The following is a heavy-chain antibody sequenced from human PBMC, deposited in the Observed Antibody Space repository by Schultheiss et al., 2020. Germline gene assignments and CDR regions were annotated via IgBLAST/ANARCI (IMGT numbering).Heavy chain of an antibody. CDR3: GRGITTFDL. CDR2: ISYDGSNK. J-gene: IGHJ2*01. D-gene: IGHD3-16*01. Sequence: GGSLRLSCAASGFTFSSYAMHWVRQAPGKGLEWVAVISYDGSNKYYADSVKGRFTISRDNSKNTLYLQMNSLRAEDTAVYYCGRGITTFDLWGRDTLVTVSS. V-gene: IGHV3-30-3*01. CDR1: GFTFSSYA.